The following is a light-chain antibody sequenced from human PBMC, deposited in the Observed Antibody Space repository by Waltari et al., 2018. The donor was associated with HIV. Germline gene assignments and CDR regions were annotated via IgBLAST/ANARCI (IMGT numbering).Light chain of an antibody. CDR2: WAS. CDR3: QKYYSTPST. J-gene: IGKJ4*01. Sequence: IVMTQSPDFLAVSLGARATINRKSSQSDLYISNNKNYLGWYQQNPGQPPKMLIYWASTQESGVPDRCSGSGSGTDFTLTISILHAEDVAVYYCQKYYSTPSTFGGGTKVEIK. CDR1: QSDLYISNNKNY. V-gene: IGKV4-1*01.